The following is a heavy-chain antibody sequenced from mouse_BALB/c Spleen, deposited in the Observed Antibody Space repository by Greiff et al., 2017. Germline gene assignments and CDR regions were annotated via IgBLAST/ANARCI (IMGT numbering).Heavy chain of an antibody. Sequence: VKLKESGPGLVAPSQSLSITCTVSGFSLPGYGVNWVRQPPGKGLEWLGMIWGDGSTDYNSALKSRLSISKDNSKSQVFLKMNSLQTDDTARYYCAREIPRENYYAMDYWGQGTSVTVSS. D-gene: IGHD5-1-1*01. CDR3: AREIPRENYYAMDY. CDR2: IWGDGST. CDR1: GFSLPGYG. V-gene: IGHV2-6-7*01. J-gene: IGHJ4*01.